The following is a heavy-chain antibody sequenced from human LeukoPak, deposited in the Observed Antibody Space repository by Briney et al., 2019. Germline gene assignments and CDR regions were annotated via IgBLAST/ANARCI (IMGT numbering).Heavy chain of an antibody. CDR2: VSSSSAYI. J-gene: IGHJ4*02. V-gene: IGHV3-21*01. Sequence: GGSLRLSCAASGFTVSNKYMTWVRQAPGKGLEWVSSVSSSSAYIYYADSVKGRFTISRDNAKNSLYLQMNSLRAEDTAVYYCARVMTTVIKAFDYWGQGTLVTVSS. CDR3: ARVMTTVIKAFDY. CDR1: GFTVSNKY. D-gene: IGHD4-17*01.